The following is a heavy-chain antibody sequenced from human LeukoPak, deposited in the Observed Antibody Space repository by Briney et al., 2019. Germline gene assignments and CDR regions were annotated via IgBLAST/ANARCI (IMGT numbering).Heavy chain of an antibody. CDR2: ISGSGGGT. V-gene: IGHV3-23*01. CDR3: AREHCGGDCYRYFFDY. Sequence: GGSLRLSCAAYGFTFNNYAMTWVRQAPGKGLEWVSAISGSGGGTYNADSVKGRFTISRDNSKNTLYLQMNSLRAEDTAVYYCAREHCGGDCYRYFFDYWGQGTLVTVSS. D-gene: IGHD2-21*02. CDR1: GFTFNNYA. J-gene: IGHJ4*02.